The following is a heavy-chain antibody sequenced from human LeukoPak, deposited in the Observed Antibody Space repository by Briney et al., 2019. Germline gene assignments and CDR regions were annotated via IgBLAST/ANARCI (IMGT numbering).Heavy chain of an antibody. Sequence: PGRSLRLSCVASGFACNTQATHWVRQAPGKGLEWLAVMSLDGSSIYYADSVKGRFTISRDNSKNTLYLQMSSLRVEDTAVYYCARDRGKLRYLDLWGQGAPLTVSS. CDR3: ARDRGKLRYLDL. CDR2: MSLDGSSI. CDR1: GFACNTQA. V-gene: IGHV3-30*15. D-gene: IGHD3-9*01. J-gene: IGHJ4*02.